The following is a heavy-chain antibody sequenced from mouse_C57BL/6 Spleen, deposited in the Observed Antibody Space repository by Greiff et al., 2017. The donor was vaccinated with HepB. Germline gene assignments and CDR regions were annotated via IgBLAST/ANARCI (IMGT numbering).Heavy chain of an antibody. J-gene: IGHJ4*01. CDR1: GFSLTSYG. V-gene: IGHV2-2*01. CDR3: ARNRGAYYSNYDYAMDY. Sequence: VQLKESGPGLVQPSQSLSITCTVSGFSLTSYGVHWVRQSPGKGLEWLGVIWSGGSTDYNAAFISRMSISKDNAKSQVFFKMNSLQADDTAIYYCARNRGAYYSNYDYAMDYWGQGTSVTVSS. CDR2: IWSGGST. D-gene: IGHD2-5*01.